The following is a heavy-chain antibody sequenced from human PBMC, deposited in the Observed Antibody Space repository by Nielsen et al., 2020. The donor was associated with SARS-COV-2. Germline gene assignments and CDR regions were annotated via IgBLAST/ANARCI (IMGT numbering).Heavy chain of an antibody. Sequence: ASVKVSCKASGYTFTSYYMHWVRQAPGQGLEWMGIINPSGGSTSYAQKFQGRVTMTRDTSTSTVYMELSSLRSDDTAVYYCARVQGVYDILTGYVDYWGQGTLVTVSS. J-gene: IGHJ4*02. CDR2: INPSGGST. D-gene: IGHD3-9*01. V-gene: IGHV1-46*01. CDR1: GYTFTSYY. CDR3: ARVQGVYDILTGYVDY.